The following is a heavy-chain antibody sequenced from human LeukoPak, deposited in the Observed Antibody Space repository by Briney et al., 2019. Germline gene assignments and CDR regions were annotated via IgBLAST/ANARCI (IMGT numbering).Heavy chain of an antibody. Sequence: GGSLRLSYAASGFTFSNAWMSWVRQAPGKGLEWVGRIKSKTDGGTTDYAAPVKGRFTISRDDSKNTLYLQMNSLKTEDTAVYYCTTLVGGSSWGRFDYWGQGTLVTVSS. V-gene: IGHV3-15*01. D-gene: IGHD6-13*01. J-gene: IGHJ4*02. CDR3: TTLVGGSSWGRFDY. CDR2: IKSKTDGGTT. CDR1: GFTFSNAW.